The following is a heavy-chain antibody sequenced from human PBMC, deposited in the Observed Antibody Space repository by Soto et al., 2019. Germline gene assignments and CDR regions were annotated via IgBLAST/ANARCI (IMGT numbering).Heavy chain of an antibody. CDR1: GGSFSGYY. CDR3: TGPPHSGSGSYYPY. J-gene: IGHJ4*02. D-gene: IGHD3-10*01. V-gene: IGHV4-34*01. CDR2: INDSGST. Sequence: SETVSLTCAVCGGSFSGYYWSWIRQPPGKGLEWIGEINDSGSTNYNPSLKSRVTISVDTSKNQFSLKLSSVTAADTAVYYCTGPPHSGSGSYYPYWGQGNLVTVSS.